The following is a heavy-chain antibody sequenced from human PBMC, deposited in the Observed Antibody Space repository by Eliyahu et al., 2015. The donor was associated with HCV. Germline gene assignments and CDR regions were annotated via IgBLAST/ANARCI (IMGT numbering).Heavy chain of an antibody. CDR1: GFTFSSYG. CDR3: ARDVYYYDSSGYYSIDAFDI. J-gene: IGHJ3*02. CDR2: IWYDGSNK. Sequence: QVQLVESGGGVVQPGRSLRLSCAASGFTFSSYGMHWVRQAPGKGLEWVAVIWYDGSNKYYADSVKGRFTISRDNSKNTLYLQMNSLRAEDTAVYYCARDVYYYDSSGYYSIDAFDIWGQGTMVTVSS. D-gene: IGHD3-22*01. V-gene: IGHV3-33*01.